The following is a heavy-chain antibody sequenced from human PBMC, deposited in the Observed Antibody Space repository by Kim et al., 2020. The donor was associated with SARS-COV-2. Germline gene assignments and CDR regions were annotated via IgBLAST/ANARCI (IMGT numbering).Heavy chain of an antibody. CDR2: IRSKANSYAT. V-gene: IGHV3-73*01. CDR3: TRHAGIYYGSGSYDY. Sequence: GGSLRLSCAASGFTFSGSAMHWVRQASGKGLEWVGRIRSKANSYATAYAASVKGRFTISRDDSKNTAYLQMNSLKTEDTAVYYCTRHAGIYYGSGSYDYWGQGTLVTVSS. J-gene: IGHJ4*02. CDR1: GFTFSGSA. D-gene: IGHD3-10*01.